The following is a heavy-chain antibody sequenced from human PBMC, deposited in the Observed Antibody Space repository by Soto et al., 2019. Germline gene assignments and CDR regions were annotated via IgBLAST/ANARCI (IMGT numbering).Heavy chain of an antibody. D-gene: IGHD4-4*01. Sequence: ETLSLTCTVSGGSISSYYWSWIRQPPGKGLEWIGYIYYSGSTNCNPSLKSRVTISVDTSKNQFSLKLSSVTAADTAVYYCARVPTVTIDYWGQGTLVTVSS. CDR3: ARVPTVTIDY. J-gene: IGHJ4*02. CDR1: GGSISSYY. CDR2: IYYSGST. V-gene: IGHV4-59*01.